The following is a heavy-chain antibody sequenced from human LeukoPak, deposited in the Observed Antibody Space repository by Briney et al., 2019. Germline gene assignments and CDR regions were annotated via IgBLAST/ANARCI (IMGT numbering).Heavy chain of an antibody. J-gene: IGHJ4*02. CDR3: ARDRVAYSYFDY. CDR2: IRYDGSNK. Sequence: GGSLRLSCAASGFTFSSYGMHWVRQAPGKGLEWVAFIRYDGSNKYYADSVKGRFTISRDNAKNSLYLQMNSLRAEDTAVYYCARDRVAYSYFDYWGQGTLVTVSS. V-gene: IGHV3-30*02. D-gene: IGHD5-18*01. CDR1: GFTFSSYG.